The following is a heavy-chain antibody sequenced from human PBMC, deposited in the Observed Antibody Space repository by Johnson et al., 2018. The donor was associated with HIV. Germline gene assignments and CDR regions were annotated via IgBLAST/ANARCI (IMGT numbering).Heavy chain of an antibody. Sequence: QVQLVESGGGVVQPGRSLRLSCAASGFTFSSYAMHWVRQAPGKGLEWVAVISYDGSNTYYADSVKGRFTISRDNSKNTLYLQMIRLRGEDTAVCYCARRGYGSWGGAFDIWGQGTMVTVSS. CDR1: GFTFSSYA. CDR3: ARRGYGSWGGAFDI. J-gene: IGHJ3*02. CDR2: ISYDGSNT. V-gene: IGHV3-30-3*01. D-gene: IGHD6-13*01.